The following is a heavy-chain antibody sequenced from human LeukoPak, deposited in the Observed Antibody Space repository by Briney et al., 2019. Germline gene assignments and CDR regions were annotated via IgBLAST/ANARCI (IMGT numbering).Heavy chain of an antibody. J-gene: IGHJ6*03. D-gene: IGHD3-10*01. V-gene: IGHV3-48*03. CDR3: ARVRHGSGSYYYMDV. CDR2: ISSSGSTI. Sequence: GGSLRLSCAASGFTFSSYEMNWVRQAPGKGLVWVSYISSSGSTIYYADSVKGRFTISRDNAKNSLYLQMNSLRAEDTAVYYCARVRHGSGSYYYMDVWGKGTTVTISS. CDR1: GFTFSSYE.